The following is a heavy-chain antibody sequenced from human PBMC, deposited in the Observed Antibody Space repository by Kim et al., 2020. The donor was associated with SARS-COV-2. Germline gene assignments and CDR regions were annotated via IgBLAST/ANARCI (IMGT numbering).Heavy chain of an antibody. J-gene: IGHJ4*02. CDR2: ST. D-gene: IGHD3-10*01. V-gene: IGHV3-53*01. Sequence: STYYADSVKGRFTISRDNSKNTLYLQMNSLRAEDTAVYYCAREPGGAAVYWGQGTLVTVSS. CDR3: AREPGGAAVY.